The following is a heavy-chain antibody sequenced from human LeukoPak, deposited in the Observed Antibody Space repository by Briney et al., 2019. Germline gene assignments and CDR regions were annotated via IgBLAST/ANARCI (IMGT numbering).Heavy chain of an antibody. CDR1: GGSISSYY. J-gene: IGHJ4*02. D-gene: IGHD1-26*01. Sequence: SETLSLTCTVSGGSISSYYWSWIRQPPGKGLEWIGYIYYSGSTNYNPSLKSRVTISVDTSKNQFSLKLSSVTAADTAVYYCARTGPGGSHYLGWGQGTLVTVSS. V-gene: IGHV4-59*08. CDR2: IYYSGST. CDR3: ARTGPGGSHYLG.